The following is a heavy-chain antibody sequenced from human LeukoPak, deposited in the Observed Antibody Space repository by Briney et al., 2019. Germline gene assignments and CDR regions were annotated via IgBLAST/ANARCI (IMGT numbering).Heavy chain of an antibody. D-gene: IGHD6-19*01. J-gene: IGHJ4*02. CDR2: ISYDGSNK. CDR1: GFTFSSYG. Sequence: GGSLRLSCAASGFTFSSYGMHWVRQAPGKGLEWVAVISYDGSNKYYADSVKGRFTISRDNSKNTLYLQMNSLRAEDTAVYYCAKAIYSSGWYELDYWGQGTLVTVSS. CDR3: AKAIYSSGWYELDY. V-gene: IGHV3-30*18.